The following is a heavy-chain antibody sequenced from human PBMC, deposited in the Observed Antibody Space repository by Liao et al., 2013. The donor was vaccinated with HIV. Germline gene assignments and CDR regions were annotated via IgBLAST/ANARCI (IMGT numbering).Heavy chain of an antibody. J-gene: IGHJ2*01. CDR2: IYNSGST. Sequence: QVQLQESGPGLVKPSETLSLTCTVSGSSISSYYWSWIRQPAGKGLECIGRIYNSGSTNYNPSLKSRVMMSVDTSKDQFSLKLSSVTAADTAMYFCARGPSDGYNPYWYFDLWGRGTLVTVSS. CDR3: ARGPSDGYNPYWYFDL. V-gene: IGHV4-4*07. CDR1: GSSISSYY. D-gene: IGHD5-24*01.